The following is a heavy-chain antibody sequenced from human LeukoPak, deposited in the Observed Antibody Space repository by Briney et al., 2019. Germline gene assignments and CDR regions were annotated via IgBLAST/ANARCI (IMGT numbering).Heavy chain of an antibody. J-gene: IGHJ4*02. D-gene: IGHD5-12*01. CDR2: IYYSGST. Sequence: SSETLSLTCTVSGGSISSYYWSWIRQPPGKGLEWIGYIYYSGSTNYNPSLKSRVTISVDTSKNQFSLKLSSVTAADTAVYYCARRGNEWLPFDYWGQGTLVTVSS. CDR1: GGSISSYY. CDR3: ARRGNEWLPFDY. V-gene: IGHV4-59*01.